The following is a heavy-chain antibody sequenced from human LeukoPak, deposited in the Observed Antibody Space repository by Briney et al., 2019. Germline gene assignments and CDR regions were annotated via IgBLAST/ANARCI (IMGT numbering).Heavy chain of an antibody. Sequence: SETLSLTCAVYGGSFSGYYWSWIRQPPGKGLEWIGEINHSGSTNYNPSLKSRVTISVDTSKNQFSLKLSSVTAADTAVYYCARAGERSARWLQSKGEPNFDYRGQGTLVTVSS. D-gene: IGHD5-24*01. CDR1: GGSFSGYY. J-gene: IGHJ4*02. CDR2: INHSGST. CDR3: ARAGERSARWLQSKGEPNFDY. V-gene: IGHV4-34*01.